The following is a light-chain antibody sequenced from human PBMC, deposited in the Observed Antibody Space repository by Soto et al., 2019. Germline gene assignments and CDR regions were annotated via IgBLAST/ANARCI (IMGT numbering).Light chain of an antibody. CDR1: QSVSSSY. CDR2: GAS. Sequence: EIVLTQSPGTLTLSPGERATLSCRASQSVSSSYLAWYQQKPGQAPRLLIYGASSRASGIPDRFSGSGSGTDFTLTISSLEPEDFAEYYCQQYSSSPLTFGGGTKVEIK. V-gene: IGKV3-20*01. J-gene: IGKJ4*01. CDR3: QQYSSSPLT.